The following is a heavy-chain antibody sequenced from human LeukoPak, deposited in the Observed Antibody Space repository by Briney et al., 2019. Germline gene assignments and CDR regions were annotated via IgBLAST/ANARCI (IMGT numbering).Heavy chain of an antibody. CDR1: GGTLSRYA. CDR2: IIASFGTA. V-gene: IGHV1-69*01. D-gene: IGHD2-2*01. Sequence: SVKVSCKASGGTLSRYAISWVRQAPGQGLEWMGGIIASFGTANYAQKFQGRVTISADESSGTAYMELSSLRSEDTAVYYCARVVTPRYCSSTSCYWKGWFDPWGQGTLVAVSS. CDR3: ARVVTPRYCSSTSCYWKGWFDP. J-gene: IGHJ5*02.